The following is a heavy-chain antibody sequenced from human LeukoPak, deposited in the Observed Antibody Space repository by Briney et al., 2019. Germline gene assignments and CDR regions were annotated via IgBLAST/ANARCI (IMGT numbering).Heavy chain of an antibody. D-gene: IGHD6-13*01. CDR3: ARDSLPARSSWYGNNWFDP. CDR2: ISSSGDTR. CDR1: GFTFSSYE. V-gene: IGHV3-48*03. Sequence: GGSLRLSCAASGFTFSSYEMNWVRQAPGKGLEWVSYISSSGDTRTYADSVKGRFTISRDNAKRSLYLEMNSLRAEDTAVYYCARDSLPARSSWYGNNWFDPWGQGTLVTVSS. J-gene: IGHJ5*02.